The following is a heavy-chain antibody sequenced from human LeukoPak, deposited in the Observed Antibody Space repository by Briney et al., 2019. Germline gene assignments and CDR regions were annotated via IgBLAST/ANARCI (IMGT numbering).Heavy chain of an antibody. CDR3: ARVPVTYYDFWSGYYDY. Sequence: ASVKVSCKASGYTFTSYYMHWVRQAPGQGLEWMGIINPSGGSTSYAQKFQGRGTMTRDTSTSTVYMDLSSLRSEDTAVYYCARVPVTYYDFWSGYYDYWGQGTLVTVSS. J-gene: IGHJ4*02. V-gene: IGHV1-46*01. D-gene: IGHD3-3*01. CDR1: GYTFTSYY. CDR2: INPSGGST.